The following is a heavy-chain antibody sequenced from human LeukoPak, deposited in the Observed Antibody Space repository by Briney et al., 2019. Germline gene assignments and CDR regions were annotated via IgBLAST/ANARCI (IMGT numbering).Heavy chain of an antibody. V-gene: IGHV3-23*01. D-gene: IGHD6-13*01. CDR2: ISGSCDST. Sequence: GGSLRLSCAASGFTFSSYAMSWVRQAPGKGLEWVSAISGSCDSTYYADSVKGRFTISRDNSKNTLYLQMNSLRAEDTAVYYCAKDSGYSRSFFDYWGQGTLVTVST. J-gene: IGHJ4*02. CDR3: AKDSGYSRSFFDY. CDR1: GFTFSSYA.